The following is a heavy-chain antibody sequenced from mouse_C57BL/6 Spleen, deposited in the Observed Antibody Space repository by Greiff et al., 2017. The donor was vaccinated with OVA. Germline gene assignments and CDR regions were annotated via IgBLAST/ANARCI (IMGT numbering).Heavy chain of an antibody. J-gene: IGHJ2*01. D-gene: IGHD6-1*01. Sequence: QVQLKQSGAELARPGASVKLSCKASGYTFTSYGISWVKQRTGQGLEWIGEIYPRSGNTYYNEKFKGKATLTADKSSSTAYMELRSLTSEDSAVYFCARWGIALYYFDYWGQGTTLTVSS. CDR2: IYPRSGNT. V-gene: IGHV1-81*01. CDR3: ARWGIALYYFDY. CDR1: GYTFTSYG.